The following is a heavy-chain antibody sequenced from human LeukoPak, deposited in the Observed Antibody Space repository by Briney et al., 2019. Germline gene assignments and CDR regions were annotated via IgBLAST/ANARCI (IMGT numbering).Heavy chain of an antibody. D-gene: IGHD4-23*01. CDR3: ARVPDYGGNRPFYYYYYMDV. CDR1: GGSISSYY. Sequence: PSETLSLPCTASGGSISSYYWSWIRQPPGKRLEWIGYIYYSGSTNYNPSLKSRVTISVDTSKNQFSLKLSSVTAADTAVYYCARVPDYGGNRPFYYYYYMDVWGKGTTVTVSS. CDR2: IYYSGST. V-gene: IGHV4-59*01. J-gene: IGHJ6*03.